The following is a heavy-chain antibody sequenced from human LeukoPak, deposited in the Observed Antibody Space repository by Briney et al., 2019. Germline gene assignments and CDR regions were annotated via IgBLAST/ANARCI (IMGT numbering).Heavy chain of an antibody. V-gene: IGHV3-30-3*01. CDR2: ISYDGSNK. J-gene: IGHJ3*02. CDR3: ARSRPYCGGDCSWAFDI. D-gene: IGHD2-21*01. CDR1: GFTFSSYA. Sequence: GRSLRLSCAASGFTFSSYAMHWVRQAPGKGLEWVAVISYDGSNKYYADSVKGRFTISRDNSKNTLYLQMNSLRAEDTAVYYCARSRPYCGGDCSWAFDIWGQGTMVTVPS.